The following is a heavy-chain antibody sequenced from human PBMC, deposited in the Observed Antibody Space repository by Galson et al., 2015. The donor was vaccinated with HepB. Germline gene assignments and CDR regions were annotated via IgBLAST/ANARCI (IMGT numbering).Heavy chain of an antibody. CDR2: TYYRSKWYN. J-gene: IGHJ4*02. Sequence: CAISGDSVSSNSAAWNWIRQSPSRGLEWLGRTYYRSKWYNDYAVSVKSRITINPDTSKNQFSLQLNSVTPEDTAVYYCAREGYQQLEGGYFDYWGQGTLVTASS. D-gene: IGHD6-13*01. CDR1: GDSVSSNSAA. CDR3: AREGYQQLEGGYFDY. V-gene: IGHV6-1*01.